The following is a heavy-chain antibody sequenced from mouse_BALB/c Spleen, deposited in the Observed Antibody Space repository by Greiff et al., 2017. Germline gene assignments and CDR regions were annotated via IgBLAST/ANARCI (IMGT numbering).Heavy chain of an antibody. Sequence: EVKLMESGGGLVKPGGSLKLSCAASGFTFSDYYMYWVRQTPEKRLEWVATISDGGSYTYYPDSVKGRFTISRDNAKNNLYLQMSSLKSEDTAMYYCARDEGEVTGSSWFAYWGQGTLVTVSA. D-gene: IGHD4-1*01. CDR3: ARDEGEVTGSSWFAY. J-gene: IGHJ3*01. CDR2: ISDGGSYT. CDR1: GFTFSDYY. V-gene: IGHV5-4*02.